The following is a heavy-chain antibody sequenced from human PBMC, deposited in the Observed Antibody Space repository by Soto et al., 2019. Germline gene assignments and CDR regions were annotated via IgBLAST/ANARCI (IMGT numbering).Heavy chain of an antibody. CDR1: GFTFRTYG. CDR3: AKDRDYDCWSGYSPVMDV. Sequence: GGSLRLSCAASGFTFRTYGFHWVRQAPGKGLEWLALISYDGNNEYYVDSVKGRFTISRDNSENTLYLQMNSLRAEDTAVYYCAKDRDYDCWSGYSPVMDVWGKGTTVTVSS. V-gene: IGHV3-30*18. D-gene: IGHD3-3*01. J-gene: IGHJ6*03. CDR2: ISYDGNNE.